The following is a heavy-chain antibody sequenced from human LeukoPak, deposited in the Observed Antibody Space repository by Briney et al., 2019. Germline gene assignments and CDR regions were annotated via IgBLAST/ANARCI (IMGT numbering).Heavy chain of an antibody. CDR3: ARDLERGSYPDY. D-gene: IGHD1-26*01. CDR2: VFHSGNT. CDR1: GYSISSTYY. V-gene: IGHV4-38-2*02. J-gene: IGHJ4*02. Sequence: SETLSLTCTVSGYSISSTYYWGWIRQPPGKGLEWVGSVFHSGNTYYNPSLKSRLTISVDTSKNQFSLKLSSVTAADTAVYYCARDLERGSYPDYWGQGTLVTVSS.